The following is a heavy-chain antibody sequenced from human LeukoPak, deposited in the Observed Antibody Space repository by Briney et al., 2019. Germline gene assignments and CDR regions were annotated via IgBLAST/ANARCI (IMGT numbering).Heavy chain of an antibody. D-gene: IGHD4-23*01. CDR2: ISSSGSTI. J-gene: IGHJ4*02. Sequence: GGSLRLSCAASGFTFSSYEMNWVRQAPGKGLEWVSYISSSGSTIYYADSVKGRFTISRDNAKNSLYLHMNSLRAEDTAVYYCARDYGGSSPFDYWGQGTLVTVSS. V-gene: IGHV3-48*03. CDR3: ARDYGGSSPFDY. CDR1: GFTFSSYE.